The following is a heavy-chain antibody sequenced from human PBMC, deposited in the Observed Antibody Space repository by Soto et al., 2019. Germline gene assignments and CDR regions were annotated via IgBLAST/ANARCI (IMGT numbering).Heavy chain of an antibody. CDR1: GFTFSSYA. D-gene: IGHD3-16*02. J-gene: IGHJ6*02. CDR2: ISGSGGST. CDR3: AKTLRLGELSLHYYGMDV. V-gene: IGHV3-23*01. Sequence: GGSLRLSCAASGFTFSSYAMSWVRQAPGKGLEWVSAISGSGGSTYYADSVKGRFTISRDNSKNTLYLQMNSLRAEDTAVYYCAKTLRLGELSLHYYGMDVWGQGTTVTVAS.